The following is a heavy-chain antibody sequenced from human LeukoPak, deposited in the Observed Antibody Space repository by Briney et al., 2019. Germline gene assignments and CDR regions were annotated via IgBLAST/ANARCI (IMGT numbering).Heavy chain of an antibody. CDR2: IRYDGSNK. V-gene: IGHV3-30*02. J-gene: IGHJ4*02. CDR1: GFTFSSYG. Sequence: GGSLRLSCAASGFTFSSYGMHWVRQPPGKGLEWVAFIRYDGSNKYYADSVKGRFTISRDNSKNTLYLQMNSLRAEDTAVYYCAKVGIQLRDFDYWGQGTLVTVSS. CDR3: AKVGIQLRDFDY. D-gene: IGHD5-18*01.